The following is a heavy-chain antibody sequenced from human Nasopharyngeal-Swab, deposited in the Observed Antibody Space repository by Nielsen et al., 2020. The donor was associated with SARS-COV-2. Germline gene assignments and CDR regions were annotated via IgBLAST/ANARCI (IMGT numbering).Heavy chain of an antibody. V-gene: IGHV1-24*01. CDR1: GYTLTELS. J-gene: IGHJ5*02. CDR3: ATGPAVAGTSNWFDP. Sequence: ASVKVSCKVSGYTLTELSMHWVRQAPGKGLEWMGGFGPEDGETIYAQKFQGRVTMTEDTSTDTAYMELSSLRSEDTAVYYCATGPAVAGTSNWFDPWGQGTLVTVSS. CDR2: FGPEDGET. D-gene: IGHD6-19*01.